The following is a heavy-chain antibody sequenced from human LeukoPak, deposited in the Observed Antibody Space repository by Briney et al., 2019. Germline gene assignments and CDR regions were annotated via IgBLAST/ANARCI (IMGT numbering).Heavy chain of an antibody. CDR3: ARGFRLRDYYYGTDV. CDR2: INHSGST. Sequence: KPSETLSLTCAVYGGSFSGYYWCWIRQPPGKGLEWIGEINHSGSTNYNPSLKSRVTISVDTSKNQFSLKLSSVTAADTAVYYCARGFRLRDYYYGTDVWGQGTTVTVSS. V-gene: IGHV4-34*01. D-gene: IGHD3-10*01. J-gene: IGHJ6*02. CDR1: GGSFSGYY.